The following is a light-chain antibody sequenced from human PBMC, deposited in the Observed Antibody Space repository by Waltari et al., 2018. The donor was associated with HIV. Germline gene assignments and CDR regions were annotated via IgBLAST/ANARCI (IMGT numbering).Light chain of an antibody. Sequence: SYQLTQPPSVSVSPGQTARITCSGDALPTQYAYWYQQRPGPAPVFVLYKDTERPSGIPERFSGSSSGTTATLTIIGVQAQDEADYHCQSADSNASLWVFGGGTKLTVL. CDR1: ALPTQY. CDR3: QSADSNASLWV. J-gene: IGLJ3*02. CDR2: KDT. V-gene: IGLV3-25*03.